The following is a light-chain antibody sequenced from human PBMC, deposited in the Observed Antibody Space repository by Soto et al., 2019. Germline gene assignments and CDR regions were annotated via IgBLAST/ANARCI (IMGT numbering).Light chain of an antibody. V-gene: IGLV3-1*01. CDR1: KLGDKY. Sequence: SYELTQPPSVSVSPGHTASITCSGDKLGDKYACWYQQKPGQSPVLVIYQDSKRPSGIPERFSGSNSGNTATLTISGTQAMDEADYYCQAWDSSTAEDVCGTGTKLTVL. J-gene: IGLJ1*01. CDR3: QAWDSSTAEDV. CDR2: QDS.